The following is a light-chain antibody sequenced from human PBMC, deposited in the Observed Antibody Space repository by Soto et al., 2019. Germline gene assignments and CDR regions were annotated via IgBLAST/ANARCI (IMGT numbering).Light chain of an antibody. V-gene: IGKV3-20*01. Sequence: EIVLTQSPGTLSLSPGQRGTVSCRASQSVSSSFLAWYQQKRGQPPRLLIYGASNRATGRPDRFSCSGSGTDFTLTLSRVEPEDFAVYYCQHFRAFGQGTRLEI. CDR2: GAS. CDR3: QHFRA. CDR1: QSVSSSF. J-gene: IGKJ5*01.